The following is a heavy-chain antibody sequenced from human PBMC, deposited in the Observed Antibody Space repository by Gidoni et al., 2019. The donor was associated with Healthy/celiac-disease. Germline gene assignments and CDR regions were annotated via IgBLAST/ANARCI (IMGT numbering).Heavy chain of an antibody. Sequence: QVQLQESGPGLVKPSGTLSLTCAVSGGSISSSNWWSWVRPPPGRGLEWIGEIYHSGSTNYNTSLKSRGTISVDKSKNQFSLKLSSVPAADTAVYYCARRGRQQLVRRAFDYWGQGTLVTVSS. CDR1: GGSISSSNW. CDR2: IYHSGST. CDR3: ARRGRQQLVRRAFDY. J-gene: IGHJ4*02. D-gene: IGHD6-13*01. V-gene: IGHV4-4*02.